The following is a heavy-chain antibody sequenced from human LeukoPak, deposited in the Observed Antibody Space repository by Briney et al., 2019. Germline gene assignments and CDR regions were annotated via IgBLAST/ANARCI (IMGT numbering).Heavy chain of an antibody. J-gene: IGHJ5*02. V-gene: IGHV1-69*13. CDR3: ARAWYYYGSGSYDRFDP. CDR1: GGTFSSYA. Sequence: GASVKVSCKASGGTFSSYAISWVRQPPGQGLDGLGGFIPIFGTANYAQKFQGRVTITADESTSTAYMELSSLRSEDTAVYYCARAWYYYGSGSYDRFDPWGQGTLVTVSS. CDR2: FIPIFGTA. D-gene: IGHD3-10*01.